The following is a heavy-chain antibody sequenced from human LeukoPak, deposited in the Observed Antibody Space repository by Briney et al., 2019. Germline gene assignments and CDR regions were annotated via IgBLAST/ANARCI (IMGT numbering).Heavy chain of an antibody. Sequence: GGSLRLSCAASGFTFSSYAMSWVRQAPGKGLEWVSAISGSGGSTYYADSVKGRFTISRDNSKNTLYLQMNSLRAEDTAVYYCARVGGRRSSSYLASDYWGQGTLVTVSS. D-gene: IGHD6-13*01. CDR3: ARVGGRRSSSYLASDY. J-gene: IGHJ4*02. CDR2: ISGSGGST. CDR1: GFTFSSYA. V-gene: IGHV3-23*01.